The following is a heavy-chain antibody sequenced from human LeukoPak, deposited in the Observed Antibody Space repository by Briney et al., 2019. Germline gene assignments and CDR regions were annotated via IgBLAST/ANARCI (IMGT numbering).Heavy chain of an antibody. Sequence: SVKVSCKASGGTFSSYAISWVRQAPGQGLEWMGGIIPIFGTANYAQKFQGRVTITADESTSTAYMELSSLRSEDTAVYYCARDQDPLLWFGESPRGYYYMDVWGKGTTVTVSS. J-gene: IGHJ6*03. CDR1: GGTFSSYA. CDR2: IIPIFGTA. D-gene: IGHD3-10*01. CDR3: ARDQDPLLWFGESPRGYYYMDV. V-gene: IGHV1-69*13.